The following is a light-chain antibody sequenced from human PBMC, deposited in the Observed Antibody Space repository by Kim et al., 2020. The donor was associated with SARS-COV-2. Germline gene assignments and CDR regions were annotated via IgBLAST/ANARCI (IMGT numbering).Light chain of an antibody. CDR2: SAS. J-gene: IGKJ2*01. CDR3: QQAYSFPYT. CDR1: QDINTW. Sequence: DIQMTQSPSSVSASVGDRVTITCRASQDINTWLAWYQQKPGKAPKLMIYSASRLQTGVPSRFGGSGSGTDFTLTISSLQPEDFASYYCQQAYSFPYTFGQGTKLEIK. V-gene: IGKV1-12*02.